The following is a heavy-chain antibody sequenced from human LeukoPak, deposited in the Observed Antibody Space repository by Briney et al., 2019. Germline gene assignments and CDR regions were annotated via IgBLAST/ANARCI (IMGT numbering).Heavy chain of an antibody. CDR3: ARDSGLVAPVYDAFDI. CDR1: GGSISSYY. CDR2: IYYSGST. J-gene: IGHJ3*02. Sequence: NPSETLSLTCTVSGGSISSYYWSWIRQPPGKGLEWIGYIYYSGSTNYNPSLKSRVTISVDTSKNQFSLKLSSVTAADTAVYYSARDSGLVAPVYDAFDIWGQGTMVTVSS. V-gene: IGHV4-59*01. D-gene: IGHD5-12*01.